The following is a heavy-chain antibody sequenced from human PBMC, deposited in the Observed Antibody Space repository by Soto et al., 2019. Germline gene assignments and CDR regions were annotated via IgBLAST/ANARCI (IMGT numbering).Heavy chain of an antibody. CDR3: ARDKAALSYFDY. CDR2: IYHSGST. CDR1: GGSISSGGYS. D-gene: IGHD6-6*01. V-gene: IGHV4-30-2*01. J-gene: IGHJ4*02. Sequence: PSETLSLTCAVSGGSISSGGYSWSWIRQPPGKGLEWIGYIYHSGSTYYNPSLKSRVTISVDRSKNQFSLKLSSVTAADTAVYYCARDKAALSYFDYWGQGTLVTVSS.